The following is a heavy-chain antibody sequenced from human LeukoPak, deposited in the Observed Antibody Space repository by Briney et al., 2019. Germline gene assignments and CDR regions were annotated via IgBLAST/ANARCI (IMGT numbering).Heavy chain of an antibody. D-gene: IGHD6-19*01. CDR1: GFSFSKFW. Sequence: GGSLRLSCAASGFSFSKFWMHWVRQVPGKGLVWVSRIKDDGKMTDYADSVKGRFTISRDNAKNTLYLQMNSLRTDDTAVYYCARVSSGEQWLAFDYWGQGILVTVFS. CDR2: IKDDGKMT. CDR3: ARVSSGEQWLAFDY. V-gene: IGHV3-74*01. J-gene: IGHJ4*02.